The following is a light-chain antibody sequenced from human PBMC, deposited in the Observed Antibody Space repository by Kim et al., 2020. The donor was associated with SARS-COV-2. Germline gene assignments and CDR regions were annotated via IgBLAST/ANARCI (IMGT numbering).Light chain of an antibody. CDR2: KTS. Sequence: DIQMTQSPSTLSASVGDRVTITCRASQSFSSWLAWYQQKPGKVPKLLIYKTSILESGVPSRFSGSGSGTEFTLTISSLQPEDFATYHFQQNNKFPITFGQGTRREIK. CDR1: QSFSSW. J-gene: IGKJ5*01. V-gene: IGKV1-5*03. CDR3: QQNNKFPIT.